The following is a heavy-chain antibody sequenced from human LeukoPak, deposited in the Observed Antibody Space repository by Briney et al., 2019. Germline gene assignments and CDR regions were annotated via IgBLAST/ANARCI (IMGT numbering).Heavy chain of an antibody. J-gene: IGHJ6*03. Sequence: SETLSLTCTVSGYSISSGYYWGWIRQPPGKGLEWIGSIYHSGSTYYNPSLKSRVTVSLDTSKRQFSLKLSSVTAADTAVYYCARLASSSTVTTDYYYMDVWGKGTTVIVSS. D-gene: IGHD4-17*01. CDR1: GYSISSGYY. CDR2: IYHSGST. CDR3: ARLASSSTVTTDYYYMDV. V-gene: IGHV4-38-2*02.